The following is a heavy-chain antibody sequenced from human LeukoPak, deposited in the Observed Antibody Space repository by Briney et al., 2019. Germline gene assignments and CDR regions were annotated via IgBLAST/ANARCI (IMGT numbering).Heavy chain of an antibody. CDR1: GLTFSGSA. CDR2: IRSKANSYAT. CDR3: TLLTPEDKFDY. J-gene: IGHJ4*02. Sequence: GGSLTLSCAASGLTFSGSAMLCVRQACGKGLECVGRIRSKANSYATAYAASVKGRFTISGDDSKNTAYLQMNSLKTEDTAVYYCTLLTPEDKFDYWGQGTLVTVSS. V-gene: IGHV3-73*01. D-gene: IGHD4-23*01.